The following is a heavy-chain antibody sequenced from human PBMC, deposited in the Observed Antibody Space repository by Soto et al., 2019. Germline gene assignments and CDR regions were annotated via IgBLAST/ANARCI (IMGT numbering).Heavy chain of an antibody. D-gene: IGHD3-3*01. CDR3: ARNPNYVFWSYYNDDEYLAF. Sequence: SVKVSCKASGYTFTSYAIHWVRQPPGQRLEWVGWINAGNGNTKYSQKFQGRVTITRDTSASTAYMELSSLRSEDTAVYYCARNPNYVFWSYYNDDEYLAFSGRGTSVIVSS. CDR1: GYTFTSYA. J-gene: IGHJ6*04. CDR2: INAGNGNT. V-gene: IGHV1-3*01.